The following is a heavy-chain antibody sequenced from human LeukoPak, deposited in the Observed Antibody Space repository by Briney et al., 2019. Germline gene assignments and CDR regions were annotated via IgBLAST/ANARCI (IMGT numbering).Heavy chain of an antibody. D-gene: IGHD3-22*01. J-gene: IGHJ4*02. CDR3: AKDQAVVVISYFDY. CDR2: IRYDGSNK. Sequence: GGSLRLSCAASGFTFSSYTMKWVRQAPGKGLEWVAFIRYDGSNKYYADSVKGRFTISRDNSKNTLYLQMNSLRAEDTAVYYCAKDQAVVVISYFDYWGQGTLVTVSS. CDR1: GFTFSSYT. V-gene: IGHV3-30*02.